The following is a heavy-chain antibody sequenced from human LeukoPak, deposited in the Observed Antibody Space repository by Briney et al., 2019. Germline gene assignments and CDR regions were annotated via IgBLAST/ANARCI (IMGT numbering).Heavy chain of an antibody. D-gene: IGHD4-11*01. Sequence: PSETLSLTCGVSGYSITSGYYWAWIRQPPGQGLEWIGNIYQSGSTYYNPSFQSRVTISVDTSKNQFSLKLSSVTAADTAVYYCARRYSNYFFDYWGQGTLVTVSS. CDR2: IYQSGST. V-gene: IGHV4-38-2*01. CDR1: GYSITSGYY. CDR3: ARRYSNYFFDY. J-gene: IGHJ4*02.